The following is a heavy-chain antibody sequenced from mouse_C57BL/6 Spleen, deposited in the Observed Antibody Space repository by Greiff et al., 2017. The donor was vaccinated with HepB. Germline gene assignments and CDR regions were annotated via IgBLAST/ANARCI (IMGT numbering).Heavy chain of an antibody. J-gene: IGHJ2*01. CDR3: ARNYYGSDY. CDR1: GYSFTGYY. CDR2: INPSTGGT. D-gene: IGHD1-1*01. Sequence: VQLQQSGPELVKPGASVKISCKASGYSFTGYYMNWVKQSPEKSLEWIGEINPSTGGTTYNQKFKAKATLTVDKSSSTAYMQLKSRTSEDSAVYYCARNYYGSDYWGQGTTLTVSS. V-gene: IGHV1-42*01.